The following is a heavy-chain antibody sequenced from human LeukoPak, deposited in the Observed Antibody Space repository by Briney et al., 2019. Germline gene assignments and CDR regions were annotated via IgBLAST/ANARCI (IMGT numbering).Heavy chain of an antibody. J-gene: IGHJ4*02. CDR3: AKGPYNAATTSCVDY. D-gene: IGHD1-14*01. CDR2: ISGSGGST. CDR1: GFTFSSYA. Sequence: PGGSLRLSCAASGFTFSSYAMSWVRQAPGKGLEWVSAISGSGGSTYYADSVKGRFTISRDNSKNTLYLQMNSLRAEDTAVYYFAKGPYNAATTSCVDYWGQGTRVTVSS. V-gene: IGHV3-23*01.